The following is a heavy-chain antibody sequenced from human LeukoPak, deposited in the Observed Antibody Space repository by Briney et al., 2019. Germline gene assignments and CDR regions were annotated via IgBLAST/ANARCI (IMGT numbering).Heavy chain of an antibody. Sequence: GASLQISCKGSGYRFTSYWIGWVRQMPGKGLEWMGIIYPGDSDTRYSPSFQGQVTIPADKSISTAYLQWSSLKASDTAMYYCARLLGYCSSTSCYVNWFDPWGQGTLVTVAS. CDR3: ARLLGYCSSTSCYVNWFDP. CDR2: IYPGDSDT. D-gene: IGHD2-2*03. J-gene: IGHJ5*02. CDR1: GYRFTSYW. V-gene: IGHV5-51*01.